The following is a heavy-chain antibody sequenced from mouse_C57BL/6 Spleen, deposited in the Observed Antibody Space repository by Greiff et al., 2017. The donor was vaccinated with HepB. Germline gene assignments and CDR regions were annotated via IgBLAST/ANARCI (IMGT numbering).Heavy chain of an antibody. CDR3: ARRDYYYGSYFDY. V-gene: IGHV5-6*01. CDR2: ISSGGSYT. J-gene: IGHJ2*01. D-gene: IGHD1-1*01. Sequence: EVQGVESGGDLVKPGGSLKLSCAASGFTFSSYGMSWVRQTPDKRLEWVATISSGGSYTYYPDSVKGRFTISRDNAKNTLYLQMSSLKSEDTAMYYCARRDYYYGSYFDYWGQGTTLTVSS. CDR1: GFTFSSYG.